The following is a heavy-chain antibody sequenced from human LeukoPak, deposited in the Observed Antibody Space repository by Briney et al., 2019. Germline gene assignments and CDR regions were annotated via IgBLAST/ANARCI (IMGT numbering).Heavy chain of an antibody. CDR3: AKDLGYSGSYIDC. D-gene: IGHD1-26*01. Sequence: GRSLRLSCAASGFTFSSYVMHWVRQAPGKGLEWVAFISYDGGNKYYADSVKGRFTISKDNSKNTLYLQMNSLRTEDTAVYYCAKDLGYSGSYIDCWGQGTLVTVS. V-gene: IGHV3-30*18. CDR2: ISYDGGNK. CDR1: GFTFSSYV. J-gene: IGHJ4*02.